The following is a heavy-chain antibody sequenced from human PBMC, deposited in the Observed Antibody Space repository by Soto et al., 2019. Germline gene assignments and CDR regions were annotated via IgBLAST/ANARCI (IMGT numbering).Heavy chain of an antibody. CDR3: TTVLEY. CDR2: IDGVGTGT. CDR1: GFTFTNYW. D-gene: IGHD3-3*01. V-gene: IGHV3-74*01. J-gene: IGHJ1*01. Sequence: EVQLVQSGGGSVQPGGSLRLSCAASGFTFTNYWMHWVRQVPGKGLVWVSRIDGVGTGTSYSDSVRGRFTISRDNAENTLYLQMNSLRAEDTAVYYCTTVLEYWGQGTPVTVSS.